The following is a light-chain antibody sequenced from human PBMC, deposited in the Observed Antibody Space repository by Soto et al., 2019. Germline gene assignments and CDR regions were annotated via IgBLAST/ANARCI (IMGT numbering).Light chain of an antibody. J-gene: IGLJ1*01. CDR2: DVS. V-gene: IGLV2-14*01. CDR3: SSYTSSNTCV. Sequence: QSALTQPASVSGFPGRSITISCTGTSSDVGDYNYVSWYQQHPGKAPKLMIYDVSNRPSGVSNRFSGSKSGNTASLTISGLQAEDEADYYCSSYTSSNTCVFGTGTKVTVL. CDR1: SSDVGDYNY.